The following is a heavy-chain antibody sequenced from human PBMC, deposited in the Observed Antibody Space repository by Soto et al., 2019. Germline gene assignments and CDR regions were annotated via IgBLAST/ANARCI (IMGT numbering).Heavy chain of an antibody. V-gene: IGHV3-30*18. J-gene: IGHJ4*02. Sequence: GGSLRLSCAASGFTFSSYGMHWVRQAPGKGLEWVAVISYDGSNKYYADSVKGRFTISRDNSKNTLYLQMNSLRAEDTAVYYCAKDKGISVNYYDSSGIDYWGQGTLVTVSS. CDR3: AKDKGISVNYYDSSGIDY. D-gene: IGHD3-22*01. CDR2: ISYDGSNK. CDR1: GFTFSSYG.